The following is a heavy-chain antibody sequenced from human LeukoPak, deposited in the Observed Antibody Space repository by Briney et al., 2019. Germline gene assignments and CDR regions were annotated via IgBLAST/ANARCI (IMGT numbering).Heavy chain of an antibody. CDR2: IKQDGSEK. D-gene: IGHD6-13*01. V-gene: IGHV3-7*01. CDR1: GFTFSSYW. J-gene: IGHJ3*02. Sequence: PGGSLRLSCAASGFTFSSYWMSWVRQAPGKGLEWVANIKQDGSEKYYVDSVKGRFTISRDNAKNSLYLQMNSLRAEDTAVYYCARDSYMCPGIAAAGVCAFDIWGQGTMVTVSS. CDR3: ARDSYMCPGIAAAGVCAFDI.